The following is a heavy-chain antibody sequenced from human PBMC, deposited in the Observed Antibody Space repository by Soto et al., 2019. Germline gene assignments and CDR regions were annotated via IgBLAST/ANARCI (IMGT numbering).Heavy chain of an antibody. CDR3: ARGDCVSGTCYSLAGSFYSYMDV. CDR2: INSDGSVS. V-gene: IGHV3-74*02. Sequence: EVQLVESGGGLVQPGGSLRLACAASGFTFSNYWMYWVRQAPGKGLEWVSRINSDGSVSSYADSVKGRLTVSRDNVKNTLYLQIDSLRAEDTAVYYCARGDCVSGTCYSLAGSFYSYMDVWGKWTTVTVFS. D-gene: IGHD2-15*01. CDR1: GFTFSNYW. J-gene: IGHJ6*03.